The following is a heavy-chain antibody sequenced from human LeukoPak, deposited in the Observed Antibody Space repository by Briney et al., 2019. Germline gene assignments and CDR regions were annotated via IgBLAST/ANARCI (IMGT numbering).Heavy chain of an antibody. CDR3: ARDGCGGDCPFDY. J-gene: IGHJ4*02. CDR1: GFTFSSYA. Sequence: PGGSLRLSCAASGFTFSSYAMSWVRQAPGKGLEWVSAISGSGGSTYYADSVKGRFTISRDNSKNTLYLQMNSLRAEDTAVYYCARDGCGGDCPFDYWGQGTLVTVSS. V-gene: IGHV3-23*01. D-gene: IGHD2-21*02. CDR2: ISGSGGST.